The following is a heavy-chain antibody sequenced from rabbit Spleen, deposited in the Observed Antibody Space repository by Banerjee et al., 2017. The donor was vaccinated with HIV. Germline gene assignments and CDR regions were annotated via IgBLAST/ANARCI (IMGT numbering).Heavy chain of an antibody. V-gene: IGHV1S47*01. J-gene: IGHJ4*01. CDR1: GFDFSNYG. CDR3: VRDLGYDDDSDKGYFNL. Sequence: QEQLVESGGGLVQPGGSLKLSCKASGFDFSNYGVSWVRQAPGKGLEWIGYIDPIFGRTYYATWVNGRFTISSHNAQNTLYLQLNSLTAADTATYFCVRDLGYDDDSDKGYFNLWGQGTLVTVS. D-gene: IGHD2-1*01. CDR2: IDPIFGRT.